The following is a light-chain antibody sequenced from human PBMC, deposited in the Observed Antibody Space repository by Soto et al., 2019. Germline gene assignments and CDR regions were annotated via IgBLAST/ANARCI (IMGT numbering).Light chain of an antibody. CDR3: QQYYSTPIT. CDR1: QSVLYSSNNNNY. Sequence: DIVMTQSPDSLAVSLGERATINCKSSQSVLYSSNNNNYLAWYQQKPGQPPKLLIYWASTRESGVPDRFSGSGSGTDFTLTISSLQAEDVAVYYCQQYYSTPITFCQGTRLEIK. J-gene: IGKJ5*01. V-gene: IGKV4-1*01. CDR2: WAS.